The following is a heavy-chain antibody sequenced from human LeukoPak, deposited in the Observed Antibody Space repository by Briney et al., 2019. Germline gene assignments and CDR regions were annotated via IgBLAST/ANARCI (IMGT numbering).Heavy chain of an antibody. V-gene: IGHV3-23*01. CDR2: VSGDGSTT. CDR3: AIDPNWGTHS. D-gene: IGHD7-27*01. Sequence: GGSLRLSCGASGFIFSTYAMSWVRQAPGKGLEWVSGVSGDGSTTYYADSVKGRFTISRDNSKNTLFLQMNSLRVEDTAVYYCAIDPNWGTHSWGQGVLVTVSS. J-gene: IGHJ4*02. CDR1: GFIFSTYA.